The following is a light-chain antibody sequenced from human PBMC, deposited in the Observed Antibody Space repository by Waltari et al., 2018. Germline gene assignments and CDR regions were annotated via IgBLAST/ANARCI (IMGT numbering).Light chain of an antibody. CDR3: ASWDDSLNGPV. Sequence: QSVLTQPPSASGAPGQRVTISCSGSSSKIGTNAVNWYQRLPGMAPKLVIFDNNQRPSGVPDRFSGSKSGTSASLASSGLQSEDEADYFCASWDDSLNGPVFGGGTKLTVL. J-gene: IGLJ2*01. CDR2: DNN. V-gene: IGLV1-44*01. CDR1: SSKIGTNA.